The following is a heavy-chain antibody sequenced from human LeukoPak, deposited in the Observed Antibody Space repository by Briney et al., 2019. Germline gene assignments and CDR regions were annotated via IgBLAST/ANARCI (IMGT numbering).Heavy chain of an antibody. CDR1: GGTFSSYT. CDR3: ASEPPYYDSSGPLRP. D-gene: IGHD3-22*01. J-gene: IGHJ5*02. CDR2: IIPILGIA. Sequence: SVKVSCKASGGTFSSYTISWVRQAPGQGLEWMGRIIPILGIANYAQKFQGRVTITADKSTSIAYMELSSLRSEDTAVYYCASEPPYYDSSGPLRPWGQGTLVTVSS. V-gene: IGHV1-69*02.